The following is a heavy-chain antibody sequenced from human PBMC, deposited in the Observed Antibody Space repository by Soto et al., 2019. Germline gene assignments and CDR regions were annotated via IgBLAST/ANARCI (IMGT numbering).Heavy chain of an antibody. CDR3: ARMHIERYDFWSGSNLFDP. J-gene: IGHJ5*02. CDR2: IYYSGST. V-gene: IGHV4-59*08. Sequence: QVQLQESGPGLVKPSETLSLTCTVSGGSISSYYWSWIRQPPGKGLEWIGYIYYSGSTNYNPSLKSRVIRSVDTAKNQCSLKQSSVTAADTAVYYWARMHIERYDFWSGSNLFDPCGQGTLVTVSS. CDR1: GGSISSYY. D-gene: IGHD3-3*01.